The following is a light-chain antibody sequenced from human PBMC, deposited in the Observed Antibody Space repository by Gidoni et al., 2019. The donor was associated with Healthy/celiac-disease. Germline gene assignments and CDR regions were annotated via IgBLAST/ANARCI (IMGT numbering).Light chain of an antibody. CDR2: QDS. V-gene: IGLV3-1*01. CDR3: QAWDSRGVV. CDR1: KLGDKY. J-gene: IGLJ2*01. Sequence: SYELTQPPSVSVSPGQTASITCSGDKLGDKYACWYQQKPGQSPVLVIYQDSKRPSGIPERFSGSNSGNTGPLTISGTQAMGGGDYFRQAWDSRGVVFGGGTKLTVL.